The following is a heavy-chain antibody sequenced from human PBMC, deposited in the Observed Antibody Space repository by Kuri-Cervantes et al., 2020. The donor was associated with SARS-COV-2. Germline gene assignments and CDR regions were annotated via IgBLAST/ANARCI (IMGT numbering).Heavy chain of an antibody. J-gene: IGHJ6*02. CDR3: ARAMYQLQYYYYGMDV. V-gene: IGHV3-73*01. CDR2: IRSKANSYAT. D-gene: IGHD2-2*01. CDR1: GFTFSGSA. Sequence: GGSLRLSCAASGFTFSGSAMHWVRQASGKGLEWVGRIRSKANSYATAYAASVKGRFTISRDNAKNSLYLQMNSLRDEDTAVYYCARAMYQLQYYYYGMDVWGQGTTVTVSS.